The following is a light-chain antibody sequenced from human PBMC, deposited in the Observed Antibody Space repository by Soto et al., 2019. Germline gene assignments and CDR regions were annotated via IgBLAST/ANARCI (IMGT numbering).Light chain of an antibody. CDR3: QQRNVGPPNP. CDR2: DST. J-gene: IGKJ5*01. V-gene: IGKV3D-15*03. CDR1: QSIHTS. Sequence: VMTQSPATLSVSPGERATLSCRASQSIHTSLAWYQQKSGKPPRLVIYDSTLRANGVPDRFGGSRSGTEFTLTINILDPEDFAVYYCQQRNVGPPNPSGQRTR.